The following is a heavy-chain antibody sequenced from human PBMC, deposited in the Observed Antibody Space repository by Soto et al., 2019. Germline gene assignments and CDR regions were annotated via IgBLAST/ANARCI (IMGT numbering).Heavy chain of an antibody. CDR3: ATVGVRRKWLSMYNY. Sequence: ASVKVSCTASGYTFTSYDINWVRQATGQGLEWMGWMNPNSGNTGYAQKFQGRLTMTRNTSISTAYMELSSLRSEDTAVYYCATVGVRRKWLSMYNYWGQGTLVTVSS. CDR1: GYTFTSYD. V-gene: IGHV1-8*01. D-gene: IGHD6-19*01. CDR2: MNPNSGNT. J-gene: IGHJ4*02.